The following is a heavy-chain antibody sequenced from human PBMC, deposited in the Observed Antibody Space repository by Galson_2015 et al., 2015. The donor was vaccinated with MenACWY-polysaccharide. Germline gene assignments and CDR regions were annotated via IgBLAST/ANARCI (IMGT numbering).Heavy chain of an antibody. V-gene: IGHV1-3*01. CDR3: ARVGYSSGGYSGPRFDY. D-gene: IGHD6-19*01. CDR2: INAGNGNT. Sequence: SVKVSCKASGYTFTSYAMHWVRQAPGQRLEWMGWINAGNGNTKYSQKFQGRVTITRDTSASTAYMELSSLRSEDTAVYYCARVGYSSGGYSGPRFDYWGQGTLVTVSS. CDR1: GYTFTSYA. J-gene: IGHJ4*02.